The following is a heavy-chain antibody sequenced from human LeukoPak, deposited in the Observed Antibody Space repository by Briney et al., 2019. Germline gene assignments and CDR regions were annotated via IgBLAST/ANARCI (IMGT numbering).Heavy chain of an antibody. V-gene: IGHV3-30*04. CDR2: ISFDGSNK. CDR3: ARAKRIEVAGPGFYYYYGMDV. D-gene: IGHD6-19*01. Sequence: PGRSLRLSCAASGFTFSSYAMHWVRQAPGKGLEWVAVISFDGSNKYYADSVKGRFTISRVNSKNTLYRQMNSLRAEDTAVYYCARAKRIEVAGPGFYYYYGMDVWGQGTTVTVSS. CDR1: GFTFSSYA. J-gene: IGHJ6*02.